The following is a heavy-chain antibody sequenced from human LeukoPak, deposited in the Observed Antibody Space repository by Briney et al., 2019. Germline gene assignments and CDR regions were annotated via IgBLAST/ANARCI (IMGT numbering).Heavy chain of an antibody. CDR2: ISAYNGNT. CDR1: GYTFTTYG. V-gene: IGHV1-18*01. Sequence: ASVKVFCKASGYTFTTYGITWVRQAPGQGLEWMGWISAYNGNTHYAQKFQGRVTMTTDTSTTTAYMELRSLRSDDTAVYYCAREGSSGWYSDYYYYGMDVWGQGTTVTVSS. CDR3: AREGSSGWYSDYYYYGMDV. D-gene: IGHD6-19*01. J-gene: IGHJ6*02.